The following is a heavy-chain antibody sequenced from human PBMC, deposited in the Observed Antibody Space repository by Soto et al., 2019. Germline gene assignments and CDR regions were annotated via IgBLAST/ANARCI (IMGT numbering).Heavy chain of an antibody. CDR2: ISYEGGTQ. Sequence: PGGSLRLSCAASGFTFKNHGMHWVRQAPGKGLEWLAVISYEGGTQLYADSVKGRFTISRDNSKNTLYLQMNSLRAEDTAVYYCAKERGARVAASLDYWGQGTLVNVS. V-gene: IGHV3-30*18. D-gene: IGHD6-25*01. CDR3: AKERGARVAASLDY. J-gene: IGHJ4*02. CDR1: GFTFKNHG.